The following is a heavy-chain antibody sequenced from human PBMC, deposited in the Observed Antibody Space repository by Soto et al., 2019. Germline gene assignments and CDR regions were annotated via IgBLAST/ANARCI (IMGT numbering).Heavy chain of an antibody. CDR1: GGTFSSYS. D-gene: IGHD3-22*01. V-gene: IGHV1-69*13. CDR3: ASHRYYYDSGSDY. J-gene: IGHJ4*02. CDR2: IIPIFGTA. Sequence: SVKVSCKASGGTFSSYSISWVRQAPGQGLEWMGGIIPIFGTANYAQKFQGRVTITADESTSTAYMELSSLRSEDTAVYYCASHRYYYDSGSDYWGQGTLVTVSS.